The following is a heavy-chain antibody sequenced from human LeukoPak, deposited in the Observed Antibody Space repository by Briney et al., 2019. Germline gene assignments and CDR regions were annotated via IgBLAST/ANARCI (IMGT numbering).Heavy chain of an antibody. D-gene: IGHD3-9*01. Sequence: SETLSLTCTVSGGSISSNTYYWGWIRQPPGKGLEWIGYIYYSGSTNYNPSLKSRVTISVDTSKNQFSLKLSSVTAADTAVYYCARGEAYYDISWFDPWGQGTLVTVSS. J-gene: IGHJ5*02. CDR1: GGSISSNTYY. CDR3: ARGEAYYDISWFDP. V-gene: IGHV4-61*05. CDR2: IYYSGST.